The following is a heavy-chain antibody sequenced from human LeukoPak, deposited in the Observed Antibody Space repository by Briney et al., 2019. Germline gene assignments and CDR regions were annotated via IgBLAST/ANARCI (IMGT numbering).Heavy chain of an antibody. CDR2: IYSGGNT. Sequence: GGSLRLSCAASGFTVSINYMSWVRQAPGKGLEWVSVIYSGGNTYYADSVKGRFTISRDNSKNTLYLQMNSLRAEDTAVYYCARWDGGNDDYFDYWGQGTLVTVSS. CDR1: GFTVSINY. D-gene: IGHD4-23*01. V-gene: IGHV3-53*05. J-gene: IGHJ4*02. CDR3: ARWDGGNDDYFDY.